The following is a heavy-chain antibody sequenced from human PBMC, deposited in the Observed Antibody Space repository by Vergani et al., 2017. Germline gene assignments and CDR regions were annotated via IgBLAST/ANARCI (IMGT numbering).Heavy chain of an antibody. CDR3: ARVEYSAGAFDI. Sequence: EVQLVESGGGLVKPGGSLRLSCAASGFTFSSYSMNWVRQAPGKGLEWVSSISSSSSYIYYADSVKGRFTISRDNAKNSLYLQMNRLRAEDTAVYYCARVEYSAGAFDIWGQGTMVTVSS. D-gene: IGHD5-18*01. V-gene: IGHV3-21*01. CDR2: ISSSSSYI. J-gene: IGHJ3*02. CDR1: GFTFSSYS.